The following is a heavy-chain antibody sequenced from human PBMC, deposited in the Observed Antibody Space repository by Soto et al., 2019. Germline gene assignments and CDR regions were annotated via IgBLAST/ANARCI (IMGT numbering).Heavy chain of an antibody. D-gene: IGHD3-3*01. CDR3: ARGHPLNYDFCSGSPSYYYYYGMDV. V-gene: IGHV4-34*01. CDR1: GGSFSGYY. J-gene: IGHJ6*02. Sequence: SETLSLTCAVYGGSFSGYYWSWIRQPPGKGLEWIGEINHSGSTNYNPSLKSRVTISVDTSKNQFSLKLSSVTAADTAVYYCARGHPLNYDFCSGSPSYYYYYGMDVWGQGTTVTVSS. CDR2: INHSGST.